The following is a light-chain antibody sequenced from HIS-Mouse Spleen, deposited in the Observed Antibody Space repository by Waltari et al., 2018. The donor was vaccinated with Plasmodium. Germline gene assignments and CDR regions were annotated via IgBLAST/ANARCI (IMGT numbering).Light chain of an antibody. CDR3: QQYYSYPLT. CDR2: AAY. V-gene: IGKV1-8*01. CDR1: QGISSY. Sequence: AIRMTQSPSSFSASTGDRVTITCRASQGISSYLAWYQQKPGKAPKLLIYAAYTLQSGVPSRFSSSGSGTDFTLTISCLQSEDFATYYCQQYYSYPLTFGGGTKVEIK. J-gene: IGKJ4*01.